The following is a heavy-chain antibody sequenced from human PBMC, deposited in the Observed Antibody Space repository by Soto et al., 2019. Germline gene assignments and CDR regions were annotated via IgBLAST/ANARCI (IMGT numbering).Heavy chain of an antibody. CDR1: GGSISSGDYY. CDR2: IDYSGST. J-gene: IGHJ4*02. D-gene: IGHD1-26*01. V-gene: IGHV4-30-4*01. Sequence: QVQLQESGPGLVKPSQTLSLTCTVSGGSISSGDYYWSLILQPPGKGLELIWYIDYSGSTYYNPSLKSRVTISVDTSKNQFSLKLSSVTAADTAVYYCAREGGIVGATTVDYWGQGTLVTVSS. CDR3: AREGGIVGATTVDY.